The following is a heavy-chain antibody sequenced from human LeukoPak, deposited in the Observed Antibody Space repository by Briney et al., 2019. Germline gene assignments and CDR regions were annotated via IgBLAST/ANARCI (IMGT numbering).Heavy chain of an antibody. D-gene: IGHD1-26*01. CDR2: IIPTHGIA. Sequence: GASVKVSCKASGGTFSSYAIGWVRQAPGQGLEWMGRIIPTHGIANYAQKFQGRVTITADKSTSTAYMELSGLRSEDTAVYYGAARVLGSYYFLFDSWGQGTLVTVSS. V-gene: IGHV1-69*04. CDR1: GGTFSSYA. J-gene: IGHJ4*02. CDR3: AARVLGSYYFLFDS.